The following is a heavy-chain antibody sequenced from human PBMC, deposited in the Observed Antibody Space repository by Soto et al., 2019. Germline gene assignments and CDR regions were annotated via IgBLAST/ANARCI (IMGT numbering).Heavy chain of an antibody. CDR1: GFSVSSNGAR. J-gene: IGHJ4*02. Sequence: QITLKESGPPLVKPTQTLTLTCSLSGFSVSSNGARVGWIRQPPGKALEWLALIYWDDDKKYNPSLKSRLTITKDTSENQVVLTVTDVDPADTATXYCVHGTLGSYGHVYXDYWGQGTLVTVSS. V-gene: IGHV2-5*02. CDR2: IYWDDDK. CDR3: VHGTLGSYGHVYXDY. D-gene: IGHD5-18*01.